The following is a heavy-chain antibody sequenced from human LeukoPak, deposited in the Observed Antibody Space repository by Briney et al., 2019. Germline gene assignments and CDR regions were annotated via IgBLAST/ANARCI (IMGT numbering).Heavy chain of an antibody. CDR3: ASGPGYCSGGSCYSIGRDY. CDR1: GSSFTSYW. J-gene: IGHJ4*02. V-gene: IGHV5-51*01. CDR2: IYPGDSDT. D-gene: IGHD2-15*01. Sequence: RGESLNISCKGSGSSFTSYWIGWVRQMPGKGLEWTGIIYPGDSDTRYSPSFQGQVTISADKSISTAYLQWSSLKASDTAMYYCASGPGYCSGGSCYSIGRDYWGQGTLVTISS.